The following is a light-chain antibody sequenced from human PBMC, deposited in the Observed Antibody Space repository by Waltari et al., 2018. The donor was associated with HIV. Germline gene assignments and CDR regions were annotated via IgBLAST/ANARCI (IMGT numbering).Light chain of an antibody. V-gene: IGKV1-16*02. CDR3: QQYNRYPLT. Sequence: IKMTEPTSLLSASVLTRVNCTCRASQGISNALDWFQQKPGMAPKSLSYGASNLQSGVPSKFSGSGSATDFTLTINSLQPEDFATYYIQQYNRYPLTFGGGTKVEIK. J-gene: IGKJ4*01. CDR2: GAS. CDR1: QGISNA.